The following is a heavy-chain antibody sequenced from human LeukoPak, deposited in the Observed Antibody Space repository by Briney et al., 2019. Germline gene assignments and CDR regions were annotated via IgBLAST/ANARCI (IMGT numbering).Heavy chain of an antibody. Sequence: ASVKVSCKASGYTFTSYDINWVRQATGQGLEWMGWMNPNSGNTGYAQKFQGRVTITRNTSISTAYMELSSLRSEDTAVYYCARGHSSSNWFDPWGQGTLVTVSS. CDR3: ARGHSSSNWFDP. CDR1: GYTFTSYD. CDR2: MNPNSGNT. J-gene: IGHJ5*02. D-gene: IGHD6-13*01. V-gene: IGHV1-8*03.